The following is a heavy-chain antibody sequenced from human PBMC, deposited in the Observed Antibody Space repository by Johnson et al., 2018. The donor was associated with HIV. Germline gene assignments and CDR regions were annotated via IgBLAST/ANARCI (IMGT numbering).Heavy chain of an antibody. CDR2: IRYDGSNK. D-gene: IGHD3-3*01. CDR3: AAYYDFWSGSYTSGFDI. V-gene: IGHV3-30*02. Sequence: QVQLVESGGGLVQPGGSLRLSCAASGFTVSGNYMNWVRQAPGKGLEWVAFIRYDGSNKYYADSVKGRFTISRDNSKNTVFLQMNSLRPEDTAMYYCAAYYDFWSGSYTSGFDIWGQGPMVTVSS. CDR1: GFTVSGNY. J-gene: IGHJ3*02.